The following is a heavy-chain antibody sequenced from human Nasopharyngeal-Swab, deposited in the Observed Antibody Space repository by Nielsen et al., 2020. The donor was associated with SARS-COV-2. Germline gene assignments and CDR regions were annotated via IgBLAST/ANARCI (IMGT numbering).Heavy chain of an antibody. J-gene: IGHJ3*02. CDR3: ARFVPSSAFDI. D-gene: IGHD2-15*01. CDR1: GFSPSTSGMC. CDR2: IDWDDDK. V-gene: IGHV2-70*11. Sequence: SGPTLAKPTQTFTLTCTFSGFSPSTSGMCVSWISQHPGKALEWLARIDWDDDKYYSTSLKTRLTISKDTSKNQVVLTMTNMDPVDTATYYCARFVPSSAFDIWCQGTMVTVSS.